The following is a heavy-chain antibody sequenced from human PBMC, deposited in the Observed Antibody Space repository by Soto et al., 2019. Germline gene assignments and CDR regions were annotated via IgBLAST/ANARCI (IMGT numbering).Heavy chain of an antibody. J-gene: IGHJ4*02. CDR2: ISGRGVDT. CDR3: AKDQTDVTLFDY. V-gene: IGHV3-23*01. CDR1: GVSFSSLA. D-gene: IGHD2-21*02. Sequence: GGSLRLSCAASGVSFSSLAMSWVRQAPGKGLEWVSSISGRGVDTLYADSVKGWFTISRDNSRNTLYLHVTSLRAEDTAVYYCAKDQTDVTLFDYWGQGTLVTVSS.